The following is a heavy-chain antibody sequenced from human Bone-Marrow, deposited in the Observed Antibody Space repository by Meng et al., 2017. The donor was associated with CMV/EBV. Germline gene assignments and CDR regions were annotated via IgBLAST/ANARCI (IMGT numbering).Heavy chain of an antibody. CDR3: ARCITMVRGVIDYYYYYGMDV. D-gene: IGHD3-10*01. Sequence: ASVKASCKASGYTFTGYYMHWVRQAPGQGLEWMGWINPNSGGTNYAQKFQGRVTMTRDTSISTAYMELSRLRSDDTAVYYCARCITMVRGVIDYYYYYGMDVWGQGTTVTVSS. V-gene: IGHV1-2*02. CDR2: INPNSGGT. CDR1: GYTFTGYY. J-gene: IGHJ6*02.